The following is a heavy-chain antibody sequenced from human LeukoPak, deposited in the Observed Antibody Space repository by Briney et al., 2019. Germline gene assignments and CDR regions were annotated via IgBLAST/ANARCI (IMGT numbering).Heavy chain of an antibody. J-gene: IGHJ4*02. Sequence: ASVKVSCKASGYTFTGYYMHWVRQAPGQGLEWMGWINPNSGGTNYAQKFQGRVTMTRDTSISTAYMELSRLRSDDTAVYYCARDPDGSSFSSFDYRGQGTLDTVSS. CDR1: GYTFTGYY. D-gene: IGHD6-6*01. CDR2: INPNSGGT. V-gene: IGHV1-2*02. CDR3: ARDPDGSSFSSFDY.